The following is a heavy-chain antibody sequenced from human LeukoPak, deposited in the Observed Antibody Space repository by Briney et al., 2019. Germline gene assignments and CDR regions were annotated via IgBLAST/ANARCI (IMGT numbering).Heavy chain of an antibody. J-gene: IGHJ4*02. CDR2: INSDGSST. D-gene: IGHD6-19*01. V-gene: IGHV3-74*01. Sequence: GGSLRLSCAASGHTFSSYWMHWVRQAPGKGLVWVSRINSDGSSTSYADSVKGRFTISRDNAKNTLYLQMNSLRAEDTAVYYCARVSGLVGLDYWGQGTLVTVSS. CDR3: ARVSGLVGLDY. CDR1: GHTFSSYW.